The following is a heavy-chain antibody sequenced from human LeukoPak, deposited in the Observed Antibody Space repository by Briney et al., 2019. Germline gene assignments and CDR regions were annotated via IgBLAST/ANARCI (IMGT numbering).Heavy chain of an antibody. D-gene: IGHD3-22*01. CDR2: IIPIFGTA. Sequence: ASVKVSCKASGGTFSSYAISWVRQAPGQGLVWMGGIIPIFGTANYAQKFQGRVTITTDESTSTAYMELSSLRSEDTAVYYCARVNRVYYYDSLDHYWFDPWGRGTLVTVSS. V-gene: IGHV1-69*05. J-gene: IGHJ5*02. CDR1: GGTFSSYA. CDR3: ARVNRVYYYDSLDHYWFDP.